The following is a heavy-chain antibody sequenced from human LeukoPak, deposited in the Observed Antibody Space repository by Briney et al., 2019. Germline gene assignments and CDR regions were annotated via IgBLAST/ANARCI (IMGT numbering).Heavy chain of an antibody. Sequence: SETLSLTCTVSGDSILSYYWSCIRQPPGKGLEWIGYISYSGSTNYSPSLKSRVTISGDTSKNQFSLNLSSVTAAYPPVYSCARHDSGTTYDYWGQGTLVTVSS. J-gene: IGHJ4*02. CDR1: GDSILSYY. CDR2: ISYSGST. V-gene: IGHV4-59*08. D-gene: IGHD1-7*01. CDR3: ARHDSGTTYDY.